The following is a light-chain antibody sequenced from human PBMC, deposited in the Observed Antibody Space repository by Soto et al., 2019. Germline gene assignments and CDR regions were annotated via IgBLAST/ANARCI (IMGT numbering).Light chain of an antibody. CDR2: GAS. V-gene: IGKV3-20*01. CDR3: QHYGSSPQT. Sequence: EIVLTQSPGTLSLSPGERATLSCRASQSVTSNYLAWYQQKPGQAPSLLICGASSRATGIPDKFSGSGSGTDFTLTISRLEPEDFAVYYCQHYGSSPQTFGQGTKVEIK. J-gene: IGKJ1*01. CDR1: QSVTSNY.